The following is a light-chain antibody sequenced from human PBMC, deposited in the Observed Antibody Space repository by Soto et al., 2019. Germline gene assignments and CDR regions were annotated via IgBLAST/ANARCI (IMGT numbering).Light chain of an antibody. CDR1: QSVSSN. V-gene: IGKV3-15*01. CDR3: QQYNNWPPEKT. CDR2: GAS. J-gene: IGKJ1*01. Sequence: EIVMTQSPATLSVSPGERATLSCRASQSVSSNLAWYQQKPGQAPRLLIYGASTRATVIPARFSGSGSGTEFTLTISSLQSEDFAVYYCQQYNNWPPEKTFGQGTKVEIK.